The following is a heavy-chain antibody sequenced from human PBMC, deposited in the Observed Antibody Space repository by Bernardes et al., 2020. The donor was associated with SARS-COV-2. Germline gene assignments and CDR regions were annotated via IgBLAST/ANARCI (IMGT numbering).Heavy chain of an antibody. D-gene: IGHD2-15*01. Sequence: SETLSLTCTVSGGSISSSNSYWGWIRQSPGKGLEWIGSIYHSGSTYYNPSLKSRVTISIDTSNHQFSLKLSSVTAADTAVYYCARQEENCSGGSCYQGLPWGNWGQGTLVTVSS. V-gene: IGHV4-39*01. CDR1: GGSISSSNSY. J-gene: IGHJ4*02. CDR3: ARQEENCSGGSCYQGLPWGN. CDR2: IYHSGST.